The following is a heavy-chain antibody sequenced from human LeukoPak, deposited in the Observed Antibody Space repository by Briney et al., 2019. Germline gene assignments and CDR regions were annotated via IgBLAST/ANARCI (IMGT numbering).Heavy chain of an antibody. V-gene: IGHV3-23*01. D-gene: IGHD6-13*01. J-gene: IGHJ4*02. CDR1: GFTFSTYW. Sequence: GGSLRLSCAASGFTFSTYWMGWVRQAPGKGLEWVSAISGSGGSTYYADSVKGRFTISRDNSKNTLYLQMNSLRAEDTAVYYCARDRMAAAGTLDYWGQGTLVTVSS. CDR2: ISGSGGST. CDR3: ARDRMAAAGTLDY.